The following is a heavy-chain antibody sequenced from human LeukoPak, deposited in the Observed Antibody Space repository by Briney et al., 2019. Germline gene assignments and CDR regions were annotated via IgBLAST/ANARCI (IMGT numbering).Heavy chain of an antibody. D-gene: IGHD6-19*01. J-gene: IGHJ6*03. V-gene: IGHV1-8*01. CDR3: ASRAVAVAGGYYMDV. CDR1: GYTFTGYD. CDR2: MNPNSGNT. Sequence: ASVKVSCKASGYTFTGYDINWVRQATGQGLEWMGWMNPNSGNTGYAQKFQGRVTMTRNTSISTAYMELSSLRSEDTAVYYCASRAVAVAGGYYMDVWGKGTTVTVSS.